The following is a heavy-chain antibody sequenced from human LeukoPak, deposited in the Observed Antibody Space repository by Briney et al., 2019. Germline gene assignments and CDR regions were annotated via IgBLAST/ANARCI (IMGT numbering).Heavy chain of an antibody. V-gene: IGHV4-59*01. CDR1: GGSIRSYY. CDR2: ISYSGYT. Sequence: SETLSLTCTVSGGSIRSYYWSWIRQAPGKGLEWIGFISYSGYTSYSPSLKSRVAISVDTSKSQFSLRLSSMTAADTAIYYCARGRNDNGGMFFDSWDQGILVTVSS. J-gene: IGHJ4*02. D-gene: IGHD4-23*01. CDR3: ARGRNDNGGMFFDS.